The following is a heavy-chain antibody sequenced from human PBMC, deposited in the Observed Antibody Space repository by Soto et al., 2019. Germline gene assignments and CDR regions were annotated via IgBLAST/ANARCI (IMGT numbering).Heavy chain of an antibody. D-gene: IGHD3-22*01. Sequence: PGESLKISCKGSGYNFTTYWIGWVRQMPGKGLEWMGIIYPGDSDTRYSPSFQGQVTMSGDKSISTAYLQWSSLKASDTAMYYCARQSHYYDSSGVAFDIWGQGTMVTVSS. J-gene: IGHJ3*02. CDR2: IYPGDSDT. V-gene: IGHV5-51*01. CDR3: ARQSHYYDSSGVAFDI. CDR1: GYNFTTYW.